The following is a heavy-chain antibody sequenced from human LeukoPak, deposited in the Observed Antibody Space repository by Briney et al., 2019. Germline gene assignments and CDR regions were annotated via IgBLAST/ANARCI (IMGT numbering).Heavy chain of an antibody. D-gene: IGHD3-10*01. CDR3: ARDTSFLWFGGRPLDY. Sequence: GGPLRLSCAASGFTFSSYWMSWVRQAPGKGLEWVANIKQDGSEKYYVDSVKGRFTISRDNAKNSLYLQMNSLRAEDTAVYYCARDTSFLWFGGRPLDYWGQGTLVTVSS. J-gene: IGHJ4*02. CDR2: IKQDGSEK. CDR1: GFTFSSYW. V-gene: IGHV3-7*01.